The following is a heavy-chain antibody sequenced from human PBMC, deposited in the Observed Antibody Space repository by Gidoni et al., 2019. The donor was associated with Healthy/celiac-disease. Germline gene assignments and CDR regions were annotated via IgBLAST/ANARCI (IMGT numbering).Heavy chain of an antibody. CDR2: IKQDGSEK. D-gene: IGHD4-17*01. V-gene: IGHV3-7*04. Sequence: EVQLVESGGGLVQPGGSLRLSCAASGFTFSSYWMSWVRQATGKGLEWVANIKQDGSEKYYVDSVKGRFTISRDNAKNSLYLQMNSLRAEDTAVYYCARAPLGDVYYYYYMDVWGKGTTVTVSS. J-gene: IGHJ6*03. CDR3: ARAPLGDVYYYYYMDV. CDR1: GFTFSSYW.